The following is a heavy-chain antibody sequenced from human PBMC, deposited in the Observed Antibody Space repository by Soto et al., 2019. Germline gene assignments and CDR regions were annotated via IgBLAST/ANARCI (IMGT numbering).Heavy chain of an antibody. V-gene: IGHV1-69*01. J-gene: IGHJ4*02. CDR3: VRDSTVSRYYFDY. D-gene: IGHD4-17*01. CDR1: GGTFSNSV. Sequence: QVQLVQSGAEVKKSGSSVKVSCKASGGTFSNSVINWVRQAPGQGLEWMGGIIPLFRTANHAQKFQGRVTITADESTSTAYMELSSLRSEDTAMYYCVRDSTVSRYYFDYWGQGTLVTVSS. CDR2: IIPLFRTA.